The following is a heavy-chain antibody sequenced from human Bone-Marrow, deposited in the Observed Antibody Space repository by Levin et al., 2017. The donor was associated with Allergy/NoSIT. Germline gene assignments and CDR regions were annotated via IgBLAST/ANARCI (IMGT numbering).Heavy chain of an antibody. J-gene: IGHJ4*02. V-gene: IGHV3-11*01. CDR1: GFTISDYY. D-gene: IGHD3-16*01. CDR2: ISGTGSST. CDR3: AGDFTWGVFDY. Sequence: NPGESLKISCAASGFTISDYYMSWIRQAPGKGLEWVSYISGTGSSTNYADSVKGRFTISRDKAKNSLFLQMDSLRAEDTAVYYCAGDFTWGVFDYWGQGTLVTVSS.